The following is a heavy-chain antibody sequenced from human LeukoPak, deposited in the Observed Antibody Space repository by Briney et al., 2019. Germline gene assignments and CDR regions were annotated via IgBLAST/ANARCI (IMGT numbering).Heavy chain of an antibody. D-gene: IGHD3-16*01. CDR1: GYTFTGYH. CDR3: ARFAFGGTSDY. CDR2: INLNSAGT. Sequence: ASVKVSCKASGYTFTGYHMHWVRQAPGQGLEWLGWINLNSAGTKYAQKFQGRVTMTRDTSISTAYMELSRLRSDDTAVYYCARFAFGGTSDYWGQGTLVTVSS. V-gene: IGHV1-2*02. J-gene: IGHJ4*02.